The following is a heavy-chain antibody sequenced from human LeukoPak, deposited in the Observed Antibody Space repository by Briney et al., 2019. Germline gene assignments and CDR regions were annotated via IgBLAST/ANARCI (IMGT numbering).Heavy chain of an antibody. Sequence: GGSLRLSCAASGFTFSSNYMSWVRQAPGKGLEWVSVIYSGGSTYYADSVKGRFTISRDNSKNTLYLQMNSLRAEDTAVYYCARGLYCSGGSCSYYYYYGMDVWGQGTTVTVSS. CDR3: ARGLYCSGGSCSYYYYYGMDV. J-gene: IGHJ6*02. V-gene: IGHV3-53*01. CDR1: GFTFSSNY. D-gene: IGHD2-15*01. CDR2: IYSGGST.